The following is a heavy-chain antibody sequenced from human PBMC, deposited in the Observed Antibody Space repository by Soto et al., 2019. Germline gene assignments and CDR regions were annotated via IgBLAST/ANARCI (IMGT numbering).Heavy chain of an antibody. J-gene: IGHJ5*02. CDR3: AKDGGYSGYDWRRNWFDP. CDR1: GFTFSSYA. CDR2: ISGSGGST. D-gene: IGHD5-12*01. V-gene: IGHV3-23*01. Sequence: GGSLRLSCAASGFTFSSYAMSWVRQAPGKGLEWVSAISGSGGSTYYADSVKGRFTISRDNSKNTLYLQMNSLRAEDTAVYYCAKDGGYSGYDWRRNWFDPWGQGTLVTVS.